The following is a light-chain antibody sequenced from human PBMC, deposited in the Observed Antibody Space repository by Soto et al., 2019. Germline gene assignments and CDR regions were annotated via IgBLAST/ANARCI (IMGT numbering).Light chain of an antibody. J-gene: IGLJ2*01. CDR2: STN. V-gene: IGLV8-61*01. CDR1: SGSVSTSSY. Sequence: QTVVTQEPSFSVAPGRTVTLTCGLSSGSVSTSSYPSWYQQTPGQAPRTLIYSTNTRSSGVPDRFSGSIIGNKAALTITGAQADDESDYCCVLYMGSGISVFVGGTKLTVL. CDR3: VLYMGSGISV.